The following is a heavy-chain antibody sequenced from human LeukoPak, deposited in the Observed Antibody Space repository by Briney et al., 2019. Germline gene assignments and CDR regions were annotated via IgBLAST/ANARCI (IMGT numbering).Heavy chain of an antibody. CDR2: IYDSGST. J-gene: IGHJ4*02. Sequence: PSETLSLTCTVSGGSIRSSYYYWGWIRQPPGKGLGWIGSIYDSGSTYYNPSLKSRVTISVDTSKNRFSLKLNSVTAADTAVYYCARDYYYDSSGYYYAKHFDYWGQGTLVTVSS. CDR1: GGSIRSSYYY. CDR3: ARDYYYDSSGYYYAKHFDY. V-gene: IGHV4-39*02. D-gene: IGHD3-22*01.